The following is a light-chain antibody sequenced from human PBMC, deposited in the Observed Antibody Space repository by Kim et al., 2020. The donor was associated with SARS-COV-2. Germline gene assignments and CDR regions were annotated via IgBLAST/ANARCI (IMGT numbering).Light chain of an antibody. Sequence: SPGARAPLASRAISSFSSHYFACYLPKPAQAPCLLIYRASCRATGIPDSFSGSVSGTDFTLTITRLEPELFPVYYCQQYSSSPATFGQGTKVDIK. CDR1: SSFSSHY. J-gene: IGKJ1*01. V-gene: IGKV3-20*01. CDR3: QQYSSSPAT. CDR2: RAS.